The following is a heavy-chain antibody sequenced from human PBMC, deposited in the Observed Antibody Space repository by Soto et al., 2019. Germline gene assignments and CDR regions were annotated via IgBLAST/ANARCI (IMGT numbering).Heavy chain of an antibody. V-gene: IGHV3-33*01. Sequence: GGSLRLSCAASGFTFSSYGMHWVRQAPGKGLEWVAVIWYDGSNKYYADSVKGRFTISRDNSKNTLYLQMNSLRAEDTAVYYCARTVVPAAVFDYWGQGTLVTVSS. CDR2: IWYDGSNK. J-gene: IGHJ4*02. D-gene: IGHD2-2*01. CDR3: ARTVVPAAVFDY. CDR1: GFTFSSYG.